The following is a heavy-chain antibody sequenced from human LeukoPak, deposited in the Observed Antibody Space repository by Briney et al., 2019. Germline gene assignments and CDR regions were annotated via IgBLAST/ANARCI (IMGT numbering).Heavy chain of an antibody. D-gene: IGHD5-12*01. J-gene: IGHJ3*02. V-gene: IGHV1-2*02. Sequence: ASVKVSCKASGYTFNGYYMHWVRQAPGQGLEWMGWINPNSGGTNYAQKFQGRVTMTRDTSISTAYMELSRLRSDDTAVYYCARVGAPTTNQADDAFDIWGQGTMVTVSS. CDR2: INPNSGGT. CDR3: ARVGAPTTNQADDAFDI. CDR1: GYTFNGYY.